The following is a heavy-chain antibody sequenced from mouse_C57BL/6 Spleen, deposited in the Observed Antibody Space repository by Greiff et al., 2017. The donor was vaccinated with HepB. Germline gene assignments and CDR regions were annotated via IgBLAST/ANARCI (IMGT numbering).Heavy chain of an antibody. CDR3: ARDYGSEDYFDY. J-gene: IGHJ2*01. CDR2: IDPSDSYT. D-gene: IGHD1-1*01. Sequence: QVQLQQPGAELVKPGASVKLSCKASGYTFTSYWMQWVKQRPGQGLEWIGEIDPSDSYTNYNQKFKGKATLTVDTSSSTAYMQLSSLTSEDSAVYYCARDYGSEDYFDYWGQGTTLTVSS. V-gene: IGHV1-50*01. CDR1: GYTFTSYW.